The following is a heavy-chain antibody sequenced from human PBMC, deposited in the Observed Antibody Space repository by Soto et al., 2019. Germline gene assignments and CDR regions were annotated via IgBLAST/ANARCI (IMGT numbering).Heavy chain of an antibody. V-gene: IGHV3-21*01. D-gene: IGHD3-22*01. J-gene: IGHJ4*02. CDR2: ISSSSSYI. Sequence: GGSLRLSCAASGFTFSSYSMNWVRQAPGKGLEWVSSISSSSSYIYYADSVKGRFTISRDNAKNSLYLQMNSLRAEDTAVYYCARGDGDYYDGNGYLGRHWGQGTLVTVSS. CDR1: GFTFSSYS. CDR3: ARGDGDYYDGNGYLGRH.